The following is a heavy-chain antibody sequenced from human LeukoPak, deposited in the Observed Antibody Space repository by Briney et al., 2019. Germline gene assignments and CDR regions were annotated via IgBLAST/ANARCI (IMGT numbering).Heavy chain of an antibody. Sequence: SVKVSCKASVGTFSSYAISWVRQAPGQGLEWMGGIIPIFGTANYAQKFQGRVTITADESTSTAYMELSSLRSEDTAVYYCARPSIAAAGTYDYYYYGMDVWGQGTTVTVSS. V-gene: IGHV1-69*13. CDR1: VGTFSSYA. D-gene: IGHD6-13*01. J-gene: IGHJ6*02. CDR2: IIPIFGTA. CDR3: ARPSIAAAGTYDYYYYGMDV.